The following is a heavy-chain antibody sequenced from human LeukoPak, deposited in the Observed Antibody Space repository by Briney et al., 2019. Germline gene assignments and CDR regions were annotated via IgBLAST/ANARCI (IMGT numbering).Heavy chain of an antibody. CDR3: ARVMITFGGATDAFDI. J-gene: IGHJ3*02. CDR1: GGTFSSYA. V-gene: IGHV1-69*13. Sequence: ASVKVSCKASGGTFSSYAISWVRQAPGQGLEWMGGITPIFGTANYAQKFQGRVTITADESTSTAYMELSSLRSEDTAVYYCARVMITFGGATDAFDIWGQGTMVTVSS. D-gene: IGHD3-16*01. CDR2: ITPIFGTA.